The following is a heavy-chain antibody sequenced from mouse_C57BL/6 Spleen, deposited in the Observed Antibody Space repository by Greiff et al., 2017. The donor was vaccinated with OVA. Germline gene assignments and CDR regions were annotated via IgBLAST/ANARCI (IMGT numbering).Heavy chain of an antibody. J-gene: IGHJ4*01. V-gene: IGHV5-16*01. D-gene: IGHD2-4*01. Sequence: EVQLVESEGGLVQPGSSMKLSCTASGFTFSDYYMAWVRQVPEKGLEWVANINHDGSSTYYLDSLKSRFIISRDNAKNILYLQMSSLKSEDTATYYCAREVPYYDYAMDYWGQGTSVTVSS. CDR2: INHDGSST. CDR3: AREVPYYDYAMDY. CDR1: GFTFSDYY.